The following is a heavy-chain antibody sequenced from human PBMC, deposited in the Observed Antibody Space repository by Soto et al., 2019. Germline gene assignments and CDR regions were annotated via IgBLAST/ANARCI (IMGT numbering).Heavy chain of an antibody. D-gene: IGHD3-10*01. V-gene: IGHV3-7*01. CDR3: ARGHPLWFKNLFDY. Sequence: GGSLRLSCAASGFTFSSCWMSWVRQAPGKGLEWVANIKQDGSEKYYVDSVKGRFTISRDNAKNSLYLQMNSLRAEDTAVYYCARGHPLWFKNLFDYWGQGTLVTVSS. CDR1: GFTFSSCW. CDR2: IKQDGSEK. J-gene: IGHJ4*02.